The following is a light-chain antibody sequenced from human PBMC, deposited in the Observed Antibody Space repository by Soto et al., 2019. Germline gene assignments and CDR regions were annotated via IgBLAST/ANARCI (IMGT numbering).Light chain of an antibody. CDR1: QSVSSS. CDR2: GAS. J-gene: IGKJ1*01. CDR3: QQYNNWPWT. V-gene: IGKV3-15*01. Sequence: DMVMTQSPATLSVSPGERATLSCRASQSVSSSLAWYQQKPGRSPRLLIYGASTRAIGIPARFSGGGSGTEFTLTISSLQSEDFAVYYCQQYNNWPWTFGQGTKVDIK.